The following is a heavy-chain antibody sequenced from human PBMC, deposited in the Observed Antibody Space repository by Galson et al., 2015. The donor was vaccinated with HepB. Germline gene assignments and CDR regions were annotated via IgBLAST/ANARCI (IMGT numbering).Heavy chain of an antibody. J-gene: IGHJ4*02. Sequence: SLRLSCAAAGFNFSSHTTNWVRQAPGKGLEWVAVIWYDGSNKYYADSVKGRFTISRDNSKNTLYLQMNSLRAEDTAVYYCAREAYCSGGSCYSLDYWGQGTLVTVSS. CDR2: IWYDGSNK. V-gene: IGHV3-33*08. CDR1: GFNFSSHT. D-gene: IGHD2-15*01. CDR3: AREAYCSGGSCYSLDY.